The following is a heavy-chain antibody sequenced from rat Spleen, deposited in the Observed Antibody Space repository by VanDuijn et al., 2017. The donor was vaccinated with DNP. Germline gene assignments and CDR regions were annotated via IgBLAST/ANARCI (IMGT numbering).Heavy chain of an antibody. V-gene: IGHV5S23*01. Sequence: EVQLVESGGGLVQPGNSLKLSCTASGFTFSDYAMAWVRQAPTKGLEWVASITNSGGSTYYRDSVKGRFTISRDNAKSTLYLQMDRLGSEDTATYYCTRDSGDWYFDFWGPGTMVTVSS. J-gene: IGHJ1*01. CDR3: TRDSGDWYFDF. CDR2: ITNSGGST. CDR1: GFTFSDYA. D-gene: IGHD1-1*01.